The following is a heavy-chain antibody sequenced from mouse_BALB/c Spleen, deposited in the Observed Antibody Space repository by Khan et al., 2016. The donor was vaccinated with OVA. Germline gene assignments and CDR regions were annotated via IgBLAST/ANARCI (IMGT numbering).Heavy chain of an antibody. Sequence: EVELVESGGDLVKPGGSLKLSCAASGFTFSSYSMTWVRQTPDKRLEWVASISSGGDYNYYPDSVKGRFPIFRDNAQNTLYLQMSDLKSEDTAMYYCADHLTGSCAYWGQGTLVTVSA. J-gene: IGHJ3*01. CDR3: ADHLTGSCAY. CDR2: ISSGGDYN. CDR1: GFTFSSYS. V-gene: IGHV5-6*01. D-gene: IGHD4-1*01.